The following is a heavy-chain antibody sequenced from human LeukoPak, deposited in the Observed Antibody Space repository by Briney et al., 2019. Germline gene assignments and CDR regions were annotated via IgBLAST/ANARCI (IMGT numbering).Heavy chain of an antibody. D-gene: IGHD2/OR15-2a*01. Sequence: GGSLRLSCAASGFTFSSYAMHWVRQAPGKGLEWVANIKQDGSEKYYVDSVKGRFTISRDNAKNSLYLQMNSLRAEDTAVYYCARVYPLRGDSDYWGQGTLVTVSS. J-gene: IGHJ4*02. CDR3: ARVYPLRGDSDY. CDR1: GFTFSSYA. V-gene: IGHV3-7*03. CDR2: IKQDGSEK.